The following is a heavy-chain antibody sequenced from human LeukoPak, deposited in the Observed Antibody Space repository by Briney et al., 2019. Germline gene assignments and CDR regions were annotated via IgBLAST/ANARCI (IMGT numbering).Heavy chain of an antibody. CDR2: INPSGGST. D-gene: IGHD3-9*01. CDR3: AREFLGYYDILTGYAFDI. CDR1: GYTFTSYY. Sequence: ASVKVSCKASGYTFTSYYMHWVRQAPGQGLEWMGIINPSGGSTSYAQKFQGRVTMTRDTSTSTVYMELSSLRSEDTAVYYCAREFLGYYDILTGYAFDIWGQGTMVTVSS. V-gene: IGHV1-46*01. J-gene: IGHJ3*02.